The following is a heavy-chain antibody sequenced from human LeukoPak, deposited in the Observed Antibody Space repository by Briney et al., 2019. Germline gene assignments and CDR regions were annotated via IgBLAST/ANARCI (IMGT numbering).Heavy chain of an antibody. Sequence: SETLSLTCSVSGDSISYFYWSWIRQPAAKGLEWIGRTPSSGNTDYNASLKSRVTMTVDTSKDQLSLKVISVAAADSAVYYCARAVLANKSEHWFDSWGKGTMVTVSS. V-gene: IGHV4-4*07. CDR1: GDSISYFY. D-gene: IGHD2/OR15-2a*01. CDR2: TPSSGNT. CDR3: ARAVLANKSEHWFDS. J-gene: IGHJ5*01.